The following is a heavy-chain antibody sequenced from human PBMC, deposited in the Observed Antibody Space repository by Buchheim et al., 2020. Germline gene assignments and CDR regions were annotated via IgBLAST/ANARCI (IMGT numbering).Heavy chain of an antibody. V-gene: IGHV3-48*01. D-gene: IGHD3-16*02. CDR2: ISSSSSTI. Sequence: EVQLVESGGGLVQPGGSLRLSCAASGFTFSSYSMNWVRQAPGKGLEWVSYISSSSSTIYYADSVKGRFTISRDNAKNSLYLQMSSLRAEDTAVYYCARGLGELSYNWFDPWGQGTL. CDR1: GFTFSSYS. CDR3: ARGLGELSYNWFDP. J-gene: IGHJ5*02.